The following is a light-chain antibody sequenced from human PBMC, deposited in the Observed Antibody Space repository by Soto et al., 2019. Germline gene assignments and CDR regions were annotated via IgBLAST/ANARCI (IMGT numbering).Light chain of an antibody. CDR1: QDINIY. CDR3: QKYNSAPRT. Sequence: DIQMTQSPLFLSASVGDRVTITCQASQDINIYLNWYQQKPGRAPKLLIFGASTLQSGVPSRFSGSGSGTDFTLTISSLQPEDFATYYCQKYNSAPRTFGQGTKVDIK. V-gene: IGKV1-39*01. CDR2: GAS. J-gene: IGKJ1*01.